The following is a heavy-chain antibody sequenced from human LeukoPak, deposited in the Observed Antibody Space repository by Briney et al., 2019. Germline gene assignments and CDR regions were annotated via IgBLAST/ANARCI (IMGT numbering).Heavy chain of an antibody. CDR2: INPNSGGT. D-gene: IGHD6-6*01. V-gene: IGHV1-2*02. CDR3: ARGASIAARNWFDP. Sequence: ASVKVSCKASGYTFTGYYMHWVRQAPGQGLEWMGWINPNSGGTNYAQKFQGRVTMTRDTSISTAYMELSRLRSDDTAVYYCARGASIAARNWFDPWGQGTLVTVSS. J-gene: IGHJ5*02. CDR1: GYTFTGYY.